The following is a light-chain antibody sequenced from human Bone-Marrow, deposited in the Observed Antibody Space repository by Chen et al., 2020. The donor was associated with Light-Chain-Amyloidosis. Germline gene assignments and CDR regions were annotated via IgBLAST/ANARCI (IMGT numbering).Light chain of an antibody. Sequence: EIVLTQSPGTLSLSPGEGANLSCRASQSINTNIAWYQQRPGQAPRLLIYGPSTRASSIPDRFTGSGSGTDFTLTINRLEPEDFAMYYCQQYGTSPLTFGGGTKVEIK. CDR3: QQYGTSPLT. V-gene: IGKV3-20*01. J-gene: IGKJ4*01. CDR2: GPS. CDR1: QSINTN.